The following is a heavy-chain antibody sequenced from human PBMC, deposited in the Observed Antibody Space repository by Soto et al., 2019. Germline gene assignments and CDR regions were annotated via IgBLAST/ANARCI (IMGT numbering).Heavy chain of an antibody. D-gene: IGHD1-20*01. J-gene: IGHJ5*02. CDR2: IRSKTFGGTT. Sequence: GGSLRLSCTASGFTFGDCAVSWFRQAPERGLEWVGFIRSKTFGGTTEYAASVKGRFTISRDDSKSIAYLEMNSLKTEDTAVYYCTRDSNWNHVPDLFNWFAPWGQGTLVTVSS. V-gene: IGHV3-49*03. CDR1: GFTFGDCA. CDR3: TRDSNWNHVPDLFNWFAP.